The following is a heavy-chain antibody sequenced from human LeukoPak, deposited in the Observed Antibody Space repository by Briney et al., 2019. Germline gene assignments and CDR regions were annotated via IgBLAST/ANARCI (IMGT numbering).Heavy chain of an antibody. CDR2: INQDGSGK. Sequence: GGSLRLSCAASGFTFRNYWMTWVRQAPGKGLEWVANINQDGSGKYYVDPVRGRFTISRDNAKNSLYLQMNSLRAEDSAMYYCTRIYCSGGTCSYFDYWGQGTLVTVSS. V-gene: IGHV3-7*01. D-gene: IGHD2-15*01. J-gene: IGHJ4*02. CDR3: TRIYCSGGTCSYFDY. CDR1: GFTFRNYW.